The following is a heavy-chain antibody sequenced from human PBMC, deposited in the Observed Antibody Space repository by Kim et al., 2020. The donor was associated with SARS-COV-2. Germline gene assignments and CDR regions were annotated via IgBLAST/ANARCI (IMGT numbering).Heavy chain of an antibody. CDR3: ARATGITMIVVVIQAFDI. V-gene: IGHV4-31*03. CDR1: GGSISSGGYY. CDR2: IYYSGST. J-gene: IGHJ3*02. Sequence: SETLSLTCTVSGGSISSGGYYWSWIRQHPGKGLEWIGYIYYSGSTHYNPSLKSRVTISVDTSKNQFSLKLSSVTAADTAVYYCARATGITMIVVVIQAFDIWAKGQWSPSLQ. D-gene: IGHD3-22*01.